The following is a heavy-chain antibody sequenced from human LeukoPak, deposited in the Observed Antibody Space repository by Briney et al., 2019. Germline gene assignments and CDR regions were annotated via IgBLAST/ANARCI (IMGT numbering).Heavy chain of an antibody. J-gene: IGHJ4*02. D-gene: IGHD3-10*01. CDR1: GYTFTGYY. V-gene: IGHV1-2*02. Sequence: GASVKVSCTASGYTFTGYYMHWVRQAPGQGLEWMGWINPNSGGTNYAQKFQGRVTMTRDTSISTAYMELSRLRSDDTAVYYCARVDYGSGSYLDYWGQGTLVTVSS. CDR2: INPNSGGT. CDR3: ARVDYGSGSYLDY.